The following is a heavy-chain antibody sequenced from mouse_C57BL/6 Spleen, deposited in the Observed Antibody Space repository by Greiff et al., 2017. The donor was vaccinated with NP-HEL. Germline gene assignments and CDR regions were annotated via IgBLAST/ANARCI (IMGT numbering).Heavy chain of an antibody. J-gene: IGHJ1*03. Sequence: EVKLQESGPGLVKPSQSLSLTCSVTGYSITSGYYWNWIRQFPGNKLEWMGYISYDGSNNYNPSLKNRISITRDTSKNQFFLKLNSVTTEDTATYYCAIYDYDERYFDVWGTGTTVTVSS. CDR2: ISYDGSN. CDR3: AIYDYDERYFDV. CDR1: GYSITSGYY. D-gene: IGHD2-4*01. V-gene: IGHV3-6*01.